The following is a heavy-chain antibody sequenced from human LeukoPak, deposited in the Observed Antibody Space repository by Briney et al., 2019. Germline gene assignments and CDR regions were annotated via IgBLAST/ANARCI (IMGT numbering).Heavy chain of an antibody. Sequence: KPSETLSLTCTVSGGSISSHYWSWIRQPPGKGLEWIGYIYYSGCTNYNPSLKSRVTISVDTSKNQFSLKLSSVTAADTAVYYCARIYCSSTSCYKEGGDNWFDPWGQGTLVTVSS. CDR2: IYYSGCT. V-gene: IGHV4-59*11. CDR1: GGSISSHY. CDR3: ARIYCSSTSCYKEGGDNWFDP. D-gene: IGHD2-2*02. J-gene: IGHJ5*02.